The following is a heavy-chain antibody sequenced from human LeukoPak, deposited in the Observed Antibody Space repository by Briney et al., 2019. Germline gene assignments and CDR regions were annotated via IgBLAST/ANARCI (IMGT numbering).Heavy chain of an antibody. J-gene: IGHJ4*02. CDR1: GRSISSYY. CDR2: IYTSGST. CDR3: ARVRSWAAYYFDY. D-gene: IGHD6-13*01. V-gene: IGHV4-4*07. Sequence: SQTLSLTCTVSGRSISSYYWSWIRQPAGKGREWIGRIYTSGSTNYNPSLKSRVTMSVDTYKNQFSLKLSSVTAADKAVYYCARVRSWAAYYFDYWGQGTLVTVSS.